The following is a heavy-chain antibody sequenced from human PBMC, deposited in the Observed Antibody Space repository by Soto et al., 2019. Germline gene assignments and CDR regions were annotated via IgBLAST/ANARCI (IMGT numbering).Heavy chain of an antibody. D-gene: IGHD3-10*01. Sequence: QVQLVESGGGVIQPGRSLRLSCAASGFTFSTYSMNWVRQAPGKGLEFVAVISYDGSNEYYADSVKGRFAISRDNSKNFVYQQKDSVKPDDTAVYYCVKGPAVRGLMVSENYCMDVWGEGTTVTVSS. J-gene: IGHJ6*04. V-gene: IGHV3-30*03. CDR1: GFTFSTYS. CDR2: ISYDGSNE. CDR3: VKGPAVRGLMVSENYCMDV.